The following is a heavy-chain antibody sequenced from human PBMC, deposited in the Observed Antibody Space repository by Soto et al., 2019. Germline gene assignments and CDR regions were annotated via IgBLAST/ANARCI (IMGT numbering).Heavy chain of an antibody. CDR2: ISSSSSYI. J-gene: IGHJ4*02. CDR1: GFTFSSYS. Sequence: EVQLVESGGGLVNPGGSLRLSCAASGFTFSSYSMNWVRQAPGKGLEWVSSISSSSSYIYYADSVKGRFTISRENAKNSLYLQMNSLRAEYTAVYYCARGYCSSTSCYLYYFDYWGQGSLVTVSS. D-gene: IGHD2-2*01. CDR3: ARGYCSSTSCYLYYFDY. V-gene: IGHV3-21*01.